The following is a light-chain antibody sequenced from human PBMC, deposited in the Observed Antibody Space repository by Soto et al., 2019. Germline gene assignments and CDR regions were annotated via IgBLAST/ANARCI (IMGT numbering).Light chain of an antibody. V-gene: IGKV1-39*01. CDR2: AAS. CDR3: QQSYSTPLT. Sequence: DIQMTQSPSSLSASVGDRVTITCRASQSISSYLNWYQQKPGKPPKLLIYAASSLQSGVPSRFSGSGSGTDFTLTISSLQPEDFATYYCQQSYSTPLTFGGGTKVDIK. J-gene: IGKJ4*01. CDR1: QSISSY.